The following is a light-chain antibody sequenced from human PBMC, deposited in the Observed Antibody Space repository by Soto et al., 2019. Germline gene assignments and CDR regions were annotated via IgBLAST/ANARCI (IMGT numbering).Light chain of an antibody. Sequence: DIQMTQSPSSLSASVGDRVTITCRASQGISNYLAWYQQKPGKVPKLLIYAASTLQSGVPSRISGSGSGTDFTLTISSLQHEDVATYYCQKYNSAPLTFGGGTKVDIK. CDR2: AAS. V-gene: IGKV1-27*01. CDR3: QKYNSAPLT. J-gene: IGKJ4*01. CDR1: QGISNY.